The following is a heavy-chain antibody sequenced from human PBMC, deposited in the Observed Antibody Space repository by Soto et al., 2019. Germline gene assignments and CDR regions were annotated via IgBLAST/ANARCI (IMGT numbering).Heavy chain of an antibody. D-gene: IGHD5-18*01. CDR2: ISYSAKT. CDR3: TRGDGALWVRFGS. Sequence: HSYSMSLTCGVSGYSITSGLYWGWFRQSPGKGLECIGGISYSAKTFYNPSLASRLSIAVDTSMNQFSLRLTSVTAADTALYYCTRGDGALWVRFGSWGEGTLVTVYS. CDR1: GYSITSGLY. J-gene: IGHJ4*02. V-gene: IGHV4-38-2*01.